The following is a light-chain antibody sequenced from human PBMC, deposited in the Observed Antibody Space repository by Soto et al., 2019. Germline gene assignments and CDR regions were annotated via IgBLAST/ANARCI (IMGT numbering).Light chain of an antibody. CDR2: DAS. CDR1: QSVGSY. Sequence: EIVLTQSPVTLSFSTGERATLSSRASQSVGSYLAWYQQKPGQAPRLLIYDASNRATGIPARFSGSGSGTDFTLTISSLEPEDFAVYYCQQRKNWQVTFGQGTRLEI. CDR3: QQRKNWQVT. V-gene: IGKV3-11*01. J-gene: IGKJ5*01.